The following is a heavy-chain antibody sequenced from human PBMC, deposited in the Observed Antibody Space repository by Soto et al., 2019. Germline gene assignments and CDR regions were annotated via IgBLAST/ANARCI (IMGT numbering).Heavy chain of an antibody. CDR3: ARDRRPSIYSGLAV. Sequence: GGSLRLSCTASGFPFSHYAMNWVRQGPGKGLEWVSAIDGSSATTNYADSVKGRFTISRDNSKNTLFLHMSGLRAEDTAVYYCARDRRPSIYSGLAVWGQGTTVTVSS. J-gene: IGHJ6*02. V-gene: IGHV3-23*01. CDR2: IDGSSATT. D-gene: IGHD2-2*01. CDR1: GFPFSHYA.